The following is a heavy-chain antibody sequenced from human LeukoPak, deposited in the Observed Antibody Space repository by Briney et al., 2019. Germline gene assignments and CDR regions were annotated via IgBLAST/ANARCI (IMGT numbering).Heavy chain of an antibody. J-gene: IGHJ5*02. Sequence: GGSLRLSCAASGFTFSSYAMSWVRQAPGKGLEWVSAISGSGGSTYYADSVKGRFTISRDNSKNTMYLQMNSLRAEDTAVYYCVKDSSPSGRYWFDPWGQGTLVTVSS. D-gene: IGHD6-6*01. CDR2: ISGSGGST. V-gene: IGHV3-23*01. CDR1: GFTFSSYA. CDR3: VKDSSPSGRYWFDP.